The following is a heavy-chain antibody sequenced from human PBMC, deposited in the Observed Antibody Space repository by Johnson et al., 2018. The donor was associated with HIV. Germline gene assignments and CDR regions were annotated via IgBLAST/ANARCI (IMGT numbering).Heavy chain of an antibody. V-gene: IGHV3-48*04. Sequence: VQLVESGGGVVQPGRSLRLSCAASGFTFSSYGMHWVRQAPGKGLEWVSYISSSGSTIYYADSVKGRFTISRDNAKNSLYLQMNSLRAEDTAVYYCAKVIGAAGLDAFDIWGQGTMVTVSS. J-gene: IGHJ3*02. CDR3: AKVIGAAGLDAFDI. CDR2: ISSSGSTI. D-gene: IGHD6-13*01. CDR1: GFTFSSYG.